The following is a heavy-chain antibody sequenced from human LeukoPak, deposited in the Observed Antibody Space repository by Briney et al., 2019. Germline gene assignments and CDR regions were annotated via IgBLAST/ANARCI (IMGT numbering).Heavy chain of an antibody. CDR3: ASGWSITGWYNNWFDP. Sequence: ASVKVSCKASGYTFTGYYMHWVRQAPGQGLEWMGWINPNSGGTNYAQKFQGRVTMTSDTSITTAYMELSRLRSDDTAVYFCASGWSITGWYNNWFDPWGQGTLVTVSS. CDR1: GYTFTGYY. V-gene: IGHV1-2*02. J-gene: IGHJ5*02. D-gene: IGHD6-19*01. CDR2: INPNSGGT.